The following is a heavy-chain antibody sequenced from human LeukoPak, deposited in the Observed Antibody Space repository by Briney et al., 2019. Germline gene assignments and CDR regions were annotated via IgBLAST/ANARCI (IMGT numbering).Heavy chain of an antibody. Sequence: GGSLRLSCAASGFIFDDYAMHWVRQAPGKGLEWVSVISSNSGGIGYADSVQGRFTIPRDNAKNSLYLQMNSLRAEATAFYYVAKDVQMIVDVYHNYIDYWGERTLVT. V-gene: IGHV3-9*01. D-gene: IGHD3-22*01. CDR2: ISSNSGGI. CDR1: GFIFDDYA. J-gene: IGHJ4*02. CDR3: AKDVQMIVDVYHNYIDY.